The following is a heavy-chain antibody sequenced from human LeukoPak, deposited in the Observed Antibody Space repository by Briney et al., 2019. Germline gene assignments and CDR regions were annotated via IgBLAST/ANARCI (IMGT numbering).Heavy chain of an antibody. CDR2: MNPNSGNT. D-gene: IGHD2-2*02. CDR3: ARNPYCSSTSCYNRWFDP. Sequence: ASVKVSCKASGYTFTSYDINWVRQATGQGLEWMGWMNPNSGNTGYAQKFQGRVTMTRNTSISTAYMELSSLRSEDTAVYYCARNPYCSSTSCYNRWFDPWGQGTLVTVSS. J-gene: IGHJ5*02. CDR1: GYTFTSYD. V-gene: IGHV1-8*01.